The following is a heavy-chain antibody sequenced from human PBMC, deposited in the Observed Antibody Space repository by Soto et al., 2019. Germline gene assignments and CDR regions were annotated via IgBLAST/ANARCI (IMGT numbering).Heavy chain of an antibody. CDR3: ARLRSPGPAAIDY. V-gene: IGHV4-59*08. Sequence: SETLSLTCTVSGGSISSYYWSWIRQPPGKGLEWIGYIYYSGSTNYNPSLKSRVTISVDTSKNQFSLKLSSVTAADTAVYYCARLRSPGPAAIDYWGQGTLVTVSS. J-gene: IGHJ4*02. CDR1: GGSISSYY. D-gene: IGHD2-2*01. CDR2: IYYSGST.